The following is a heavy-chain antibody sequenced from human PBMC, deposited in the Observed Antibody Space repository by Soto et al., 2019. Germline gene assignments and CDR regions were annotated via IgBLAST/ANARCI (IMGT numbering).Heavy chain of an antibody. J-gene: IGHJ6*01. CDR1: GYTFPSYA. D-gene: IGHD6-13*01. CDR2: INAGNGNT. CDR3: ARDRSSSWYSYYYGMDV. Sequence: ASVKVSCKPSGYTFPSYAMHWVRQAPGQRLEGMGWINAGNGNTKYSQKFQGRVTITRDTSASTAYMELSSLRSEDTAVYYCARDRSSSWYSYYYGMDVWGQGTTVTVSS. V-gene: IGHV1-3*01.